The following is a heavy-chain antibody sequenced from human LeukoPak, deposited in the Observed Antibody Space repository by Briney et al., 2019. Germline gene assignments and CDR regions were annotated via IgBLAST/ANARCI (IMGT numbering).Heavy chain of an antibody. V-gene: IGHV1-2*02. CDR3: ARGQWGSSWYDY. J-gene: IGHJ4*02. D-gene: IGHD6-13*01. CDR1: GYTFTGYY. CDR2: INPNSGGT. Sequence: ASVKVSCKASGYTFTGYYMHWVRQAPGQGLEWMGWINPNSGGTNYAQEFQGRVTMTRDTSISTAYMELSRLRSDDTAVYYCARGQWGSSWYDYWGQGTLVTVSS.